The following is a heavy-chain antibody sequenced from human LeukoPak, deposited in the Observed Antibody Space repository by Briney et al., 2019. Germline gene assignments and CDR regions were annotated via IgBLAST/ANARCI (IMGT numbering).Heavy chain of an antibody. CDR2: IIPIFGTA. Sequence: SVKVSCKAFGYTFTGYYMHWVRQTPGQGLEWMGGIIPIFGTANYAQKFQGRVTITADESTSTAYMELSSLRSEDTAVYYCAREAVVVPAAMGDYYYYMDVWGKGTTVTVSS. D-gene: IGHD2-2*01. J-gene: IGHJ6*03. CDR1: GYTFTGYY. CDR3: AREAVVVPAAMGDYYYYMDV. V-gene: IGHV1-69*13.